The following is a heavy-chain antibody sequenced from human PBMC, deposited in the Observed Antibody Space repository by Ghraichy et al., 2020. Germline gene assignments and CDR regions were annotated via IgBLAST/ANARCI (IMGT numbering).Heavy chain of an antibody. D-gene: IGHD3-22*01. CDR2: INHSGST. CDR3: ARTPGYYDSSGYYLDWFDP. Sequence: SETLSLTCAVYGGSFSGYYWSWIRQPPGKGLEWIGEINHSGSTNYNPSLKSRVTISVDTSKNQFSLKLSSVTAADTAVYYCARTPGYYDSSGYYLDWFDPWGQGTLVTVSS. V-gene: IGHV4-34*01. CDR1: GGSFSGYY. J-gene: IGHJ5*02.